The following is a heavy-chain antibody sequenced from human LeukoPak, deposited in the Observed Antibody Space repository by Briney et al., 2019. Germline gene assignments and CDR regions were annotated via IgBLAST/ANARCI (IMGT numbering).Heavy chain of an antibody. J-gene: IGHJ4*02. Sequence: GGSLRLSCAASGFTFSSYSMNWVRQAPGKGLEWVSSISSSSSYIYYADSVKGRFTISRDNAKNSLYLQMNSLRAEDTAVYYCARFRLGSYALDYWGQGTLVTVSS. CDR2: ISSSSSYI. CDR3: ARFRLGSYALDY. D-gene: IGHD3-16*01. V-gene: IGHV3-21*01. CDR1: GFTFSSYS.